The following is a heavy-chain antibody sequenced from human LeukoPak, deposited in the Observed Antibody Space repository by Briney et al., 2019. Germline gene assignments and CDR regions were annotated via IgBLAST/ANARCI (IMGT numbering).Heavy chain of an antibody. CDR2: INPSGGST. CDR3: ARDIWYYYDSSGYYDAFDI. CDR1: GYTFTSYY. Sequence: ASVKVSCKASGYTFTSYYMHWVRQAPGQGLEWMGIINPSGGSTSYAQKFQGRVTMTRDTSTSTVYMELSGLRSEDTAVYYCARDIWYYYDSSGYYDAFDIWGQGTMVTVSS. D-gene: IGHD3-22*01. J-gene: IGHJ3*02. V-gene: IGHV1-46*01.